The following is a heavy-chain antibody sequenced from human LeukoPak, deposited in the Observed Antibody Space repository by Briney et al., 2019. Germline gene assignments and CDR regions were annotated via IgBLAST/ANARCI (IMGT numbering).Heavy chain of an antibody. CDR2: IRY. CDR1: GFTFSSYG. CDR3: AKGRGWEASYYYYYMDV. Sequence: GGSLRLSCAASGFTFSSYGIHWVRQAPGKGLEWVAFIRYDTDSVKGRFTISRDNSKNTLYLQMNSLRAEDTAVYYCAKGRGWEASYYYYYMDVWGKGTTVTISS. J-gene: IGHJ6*03. V-gene: IGHV3-30*02. D-gene: IGHD1-26*01.